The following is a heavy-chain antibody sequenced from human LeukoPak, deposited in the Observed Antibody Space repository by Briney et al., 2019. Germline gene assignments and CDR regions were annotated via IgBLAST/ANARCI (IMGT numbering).Heavy chain of an antibody. Sequence: GGSLRLSCATSGFIFSSCAMSWGRQAPGKGLEWVSVIYSGGSTYYVDSVKGRFTISRDNSKNTLYLQMNSLRAEDTAVYYCASLGYSYGYHHFDYWGQGTLVTVSS. J-gene: IGHJ4*02. CDR2: IYSGGST. CDR3: ASLGYSYGYHHFDY. V-gene: IGHV3-66*01. D-gene: IGHD5-18*01. CDR1: GFIFSSCA.